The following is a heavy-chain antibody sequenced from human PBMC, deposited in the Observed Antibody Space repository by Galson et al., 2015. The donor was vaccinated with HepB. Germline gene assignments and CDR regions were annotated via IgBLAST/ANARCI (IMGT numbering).Heavy chain of an antibody. CDR3: AREEGIRFYDWAIPVSFFQY. J-gene: IGHJ4*02. CDR2: ITYDGSKQ. Sequence: SLRLSCATSGFTFRSYAMHWVRQAPGKGLEWVAVITYDGSKQFYGDAVKGRFTVTGDDSKNTVYLEMNSLTTADTAIYYCAREEGIRFYDWAIPVSFFQYWGQGTLAIVSS. V-gene: IGHV3-30*04. D-gene: IGHD3-9*01. CDR1: GFTFRSYA.